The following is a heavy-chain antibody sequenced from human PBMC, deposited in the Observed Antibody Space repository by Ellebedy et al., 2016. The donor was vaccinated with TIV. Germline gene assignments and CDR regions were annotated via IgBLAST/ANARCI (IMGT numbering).Heavy chain of an antibody. CDR3: GRGYFVSC. CDR2: IKQDGSDK. CDR1: GFTFSSSW. V-gene: IGHV3-7*01. J-gene: IGHJ1*01. Sequence: PGGSLRLSCAASGFTFSSSWMTWVRQAPGKGLEWVAKIKQDGSDKFYVDSVKGRFTISRDNAKNSLYLQMSSLKVEDPAVYYCGRGYFVSCWGQGTLVTVSS. D-gene: IGHD2/OR15-2a*01.